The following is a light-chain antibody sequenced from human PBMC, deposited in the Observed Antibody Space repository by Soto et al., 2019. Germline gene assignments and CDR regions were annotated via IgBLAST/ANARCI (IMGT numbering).Light chain of an antibody. J-gene: IGLJ1*01. V-gene: IGLV2-14*01. CDR1: MRDVGAYNL. Sequence: QSALTQPASVSGSAGQSITISCSGTMRDVGAYNLVSWYQQHPGTAPKLIIYEVRNRPSGVSNRFSGSKSGNTASLTISGLQAEDEADYYCSSYTSSSTHYVFGTGTKLTVL. CDR3: SSYTSSSTHYV. CDR2: EVR.